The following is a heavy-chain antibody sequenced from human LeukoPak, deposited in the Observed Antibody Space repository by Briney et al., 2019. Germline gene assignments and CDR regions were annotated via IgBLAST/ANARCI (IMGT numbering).Heavy chain of an antibody. V-gene: IGHV1-18*01. CDR2: ISAYNGNT. Sequence: EASVKVSCKASGYTFTSYGISWVRQAPGQGLEWMGWISAYNGNTNYAQKLQGRVTMTTDTSTSTAYMELRSLRSDDTAVYYCARHMSMVRGVIIDLYYYYMDVWGKGTTVTISS. D-gene: IGHD3-10*01. CDR3: ARHMSMVRGVIIDLYYYYMDV. CDR1: GYTFTSYG. J-gene: IGHJ6*03.